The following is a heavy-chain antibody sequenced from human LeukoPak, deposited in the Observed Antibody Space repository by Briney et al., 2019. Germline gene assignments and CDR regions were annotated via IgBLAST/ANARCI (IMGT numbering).Heavy chain of an antibody. V-gene: IGHV4-4*09. CDR2: ILTSGTT. Sequence: NPSETLSLTCTVSTGSISSYHWSWVRQPPGKGLEWIGYILTSGTTNYNPSLKSRLTISVDTSKNQFTLKLSSVTAADTAVYYCARLRVSGSYLYYFDYWGQGTLVTVSS. D-gene: IGHD1-26*01. CDR3: ARLRVSGSYLYYFDY. J-gene: IGHJ4*02. CDR1: TGSISSYH.